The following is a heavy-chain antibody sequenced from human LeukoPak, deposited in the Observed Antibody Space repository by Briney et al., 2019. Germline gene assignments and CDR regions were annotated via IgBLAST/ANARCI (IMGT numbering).Heavy chain of an antibody. CDR2: ISAYNGNT. J-gene: IGHJ6*02. CDR3: ARDLFSSGWYYYGMDV. Sequence: GASVKVSCKASGYTFTSYGISWVRQAPGQGLEWMGWISAYNGNTNYAQKLQGRVTMTTDTSTSTAYMELRSLRSDDTAVYYCARDLFSSGWYYYGMDVWGQGTTITVSS. CDR1: GYTFTSYG. D-gene: IGHD6-19*01. V-gene: IGHV1-18*01.